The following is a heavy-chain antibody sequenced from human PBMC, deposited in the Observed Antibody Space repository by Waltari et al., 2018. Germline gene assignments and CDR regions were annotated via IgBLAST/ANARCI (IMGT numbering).Heavy chain of an antibody. CDR1: GGSFTTNY. CDR3: ARVKSGFDS. CDR2: IYHTGSH. Sequence: QVQLKQWGAGLLKISETLSLTCEVSGGSFTTNYWSWIRQSPGKGLEWIGEIYHTGSHHYNPSLQNRVTISVDRSKSLFSLEVTSITAADAAIYYCARVKSGFDSWGQGTVVTVSS. V-gene: IGHV4-34*01. J-gene: IGHJ4*02.